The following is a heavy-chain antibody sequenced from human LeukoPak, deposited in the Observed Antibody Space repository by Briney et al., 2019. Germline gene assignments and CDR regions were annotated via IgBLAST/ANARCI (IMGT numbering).Heavy chain of an antibody. Sequence: GGSLRLSCPASGFTLTSYGMSWVRQAPGKGLEWVSGISGSAGSTHYADSVKGRFTISRDNSKSTLYLQINSLRAGDTALYYCAKAGYINYYYMDVWGKGTTVTVSS. CDR2: ISGSAGST. J-gene: IGHJ6*03. V-gene: IGHV3-23*01. CDR3: AKAGYINYYYMDV. CDR1: GFTLTSYG. D-gene: IGHD3-9*01.